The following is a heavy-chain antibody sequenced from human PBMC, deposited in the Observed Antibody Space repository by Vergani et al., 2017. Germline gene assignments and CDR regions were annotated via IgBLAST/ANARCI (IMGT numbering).Heavy chain of an antibody. Sequence: EVQLLQSEGAVVQPGGSLRLSCVASGFTFSSHAMSWVRQGHGQGLEWVSSIKNTGDSTHYADSVKGRFTISRDNSKNTLYLQMNSLRVEDTAVYYCAKLXSGRIVGPLYYFDSWGQGTLVTVSS. CDR3: AKLXSGRIVGPLYYFDS. CDR1: GFTFSSHA. CDR2: IKNTGDST. J-gene: IGHJ4*02. D-gene: IGHD1-26*01. V-gene: IGHV3-23*01.